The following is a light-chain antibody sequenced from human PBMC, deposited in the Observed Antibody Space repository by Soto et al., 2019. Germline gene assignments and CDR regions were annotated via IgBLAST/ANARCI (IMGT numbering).Light chain of an antibody. J-gene: IGLJ1*01. V-gene: IGLV2-14*03. Sequence: QSALTQPASVSGSPGQSIAISCTGTSSDVGSYNSVSWYQQYPGKAPKLMIYDVSNRPSGVSNRFSGSKSGNTASLTISGLQAEDEADYYCSSYTSSSTPYVFGTG. CDR3: SSYTSSSTPYV. CDR2: DVS. CDR1: SSDVGSYNS.